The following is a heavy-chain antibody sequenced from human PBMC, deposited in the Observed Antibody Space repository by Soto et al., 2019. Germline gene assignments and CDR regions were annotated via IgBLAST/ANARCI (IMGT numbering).Heavy chain of an antibody. V-gene: IGHV3-23*01. CDR3: AVRRKYCSGGSCSLTLPYFDY. J-gene: IGHJ4*02. Sequence: PGGSLRLSCAASGFTFSSYAMSWVRQAPGKGLEWVSAISGSGGSTYYADSVKGRFTISRDNSKNTLYLQMNSLRAEDTAVYYCAVRRKYCSGGSCSLTLPYFDYWGQGTLVTVSS. CDR2: ISGSGGST. D-gene: IGHD2-15*01. CDR1: GFTFSSYA.